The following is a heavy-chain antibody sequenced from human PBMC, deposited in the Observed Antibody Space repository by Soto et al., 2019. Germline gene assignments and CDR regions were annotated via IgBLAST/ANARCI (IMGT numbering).Heavy chain of an antibody. D-gene: IGHD3-22*01. V-gene: IGHV1-69*01. CDR1: GGTFSSYA. Sequence: SLQVSCTASGGTFSSYAISWVRQAPGQGLEWMGGIIPIFGTANYAQKFQGRVTITADESTSTAYMELSSLRSEDTAVYYWARARRGDYSDSCNLWGQGTQVT. J-gene: IGHJ4*02. CDR2: IIPIFGTA. CDR3: ARARRGDYSDSCNL.